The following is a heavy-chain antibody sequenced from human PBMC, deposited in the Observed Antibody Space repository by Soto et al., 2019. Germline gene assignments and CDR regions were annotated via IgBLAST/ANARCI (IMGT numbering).Heavy chain of an antibody. CDR2: IIPILGIA. CDR3: ARDLTDGVDAFDI. CDR1: GGTFSSYT. J-gene: IGHJ3*02. D-gene: IGHD3-9*01. Sequence: QVQLVQSGAEVKKPGSSVKVSCKASGGTFSSYTISWVRQAPGQGLEWMGRIIPILGIANYSQKFQGRVTITADKSTSTAYMELSRLRSEDTAVYYCARDLTDGVDAFDIWGQGTMVTVSS. V-gene: IGHV1-69*08.